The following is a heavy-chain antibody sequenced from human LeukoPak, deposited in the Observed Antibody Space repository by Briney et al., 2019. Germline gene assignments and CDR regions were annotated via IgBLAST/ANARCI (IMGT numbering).Heavy chain of an antibody. CDR3: AKEGSSGWFDY. J-gene: IGHJ4*02. Sequence: GGSLRLSCAASGFNFSSYAMNWVRQAAGEGLILVSTIGGSSGRTYYADSVKGRFTISRDNSKNTLYLQMNSLRAEDTAVYYCAKEGSSGWFDYWGQGTLVTVSS. V-gene: IGHV3-23*01. D-gene: IGHD6-19*01. CDR1: GFNFSSYA. CDR2: IGGSSGRT.